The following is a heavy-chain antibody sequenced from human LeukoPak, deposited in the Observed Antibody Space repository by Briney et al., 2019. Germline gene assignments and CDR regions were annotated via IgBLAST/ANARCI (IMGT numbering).Heavy chain of an antibody. Sequence: GGSLRLSCAASGFTFSSYWMSWVRQAPGKGLEWVANIKQDGSEKYYVDSVKGRFTISRDNAKNSLYLQMNSLRAEDTAVYYCARAGTSSGWYGNWFDPWGQGTLVTVSS. CDR2: IKQDGSEK. CDR3: ARAGTSSGWYGNWFDP. CDR1: GFTFSSYW. J-gene: IGHJ5*02. V-gene: IGHV3-7*01. D-gene: IGHD6-19*01.